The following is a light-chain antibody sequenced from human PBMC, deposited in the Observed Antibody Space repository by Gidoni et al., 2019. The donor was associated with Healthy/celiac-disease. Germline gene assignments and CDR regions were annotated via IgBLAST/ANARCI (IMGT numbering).Light chain of an antibody. V-gene: IGKV3-20*01. CDR1: QSVSSSY. CDR3: QQFRDT. J-gene: IGKJ2*01. Sequence: EIVLTQSPGTLSLSPGERATLPCRASQSVSSSYLAWYQQKPGQAPRLLIYGASSRATGIPDRFSGSGSGTDFTLTISRLEPDDFAVYYCQQFRDTFGQGTKLEIK. CDR2: GAS.